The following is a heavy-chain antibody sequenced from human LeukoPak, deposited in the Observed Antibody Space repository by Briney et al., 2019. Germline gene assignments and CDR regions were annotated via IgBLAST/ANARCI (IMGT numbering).Heavy chain of an antibody. D-gene: IGHD6-13*01. CDR2: IYYSGST. V-gene: IGHV4-59*01. Sequence: PSETLSLTCTVSGGSISSYYWSWIRQPLGKGLEWVGYIYYSGSTNYNPSLKSRVTISVDTSKNQFSLKLSSVTAADTAVYYCARDKAAGLYNWFDPWGQGTLVTVSS. CDR1: GGSISSYY. J-gene: IGHJ5*02. CDR3: ARDKAAGLYNWFDP.